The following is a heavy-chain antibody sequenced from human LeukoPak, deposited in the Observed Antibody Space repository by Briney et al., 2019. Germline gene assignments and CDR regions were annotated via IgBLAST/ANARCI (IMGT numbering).Heavy chain of an antibody. CDR3: TRALLSGYYFPDAFDI. CDR2: IRSKAYGGTT. D-gene: IGHD3-22*01. V-gene: IGHV3-49*03. CDR1: GFTFGDYA. Sequence: HPGRSLRLSCTASGFTFGDYAMSWFRQAPGKGLEWVGFIRSKAYGGTTEYAASVKGRFTISRDDSKSIAYLQMNSLKTEDTAVYYCTRALLSGYYFPDAFDIRGQGTMVTVSS. J-gene: IGHJ3*02.